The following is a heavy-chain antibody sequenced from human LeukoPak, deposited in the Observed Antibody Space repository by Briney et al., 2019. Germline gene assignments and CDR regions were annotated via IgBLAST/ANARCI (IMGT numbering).Heavy chain of an antibody. CDR2: ISRGSSFI. Sequence: PGGSLRLSCVASGFTFTTYTMHWVHQTPGKGLEWVSSISRGSSFIFHGASLKGRFTISRDDAKNSVYLLMESLRAEDTGIYYCARGGRDTAPEAGYWGQGTLVTVSS. V-gene: IGHV3-21*01. CDR1: GFTFTTYT. J-gene: IGHJ4*02. CDR3: ARGGRDTAPEAGY. D-gene: IGHD5-18*01.